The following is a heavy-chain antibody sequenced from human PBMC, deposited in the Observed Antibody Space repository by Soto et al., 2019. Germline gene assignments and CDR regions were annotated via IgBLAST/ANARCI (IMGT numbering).Heavy chain of an antibody. CDR1: GYTFTSYA. CDR3: ARGWIQLWVGWFDP. CDR2: INAGNCNT. D-gene: IGHD5-18*01. Sequence: QVQLVQSGAEVKKPGASVKVSCKASGYTFTSYAMHWVRQAPGQRREWMGWINAGNCNTKYSQKFQGRVTITRDTSASTAYMELSSLRSEDTAVYDCARGWIQLWVGWFDPWGQGPLVPVSS. V-gene: IGHV1-3*01. J-gene: IGHJ5*02.